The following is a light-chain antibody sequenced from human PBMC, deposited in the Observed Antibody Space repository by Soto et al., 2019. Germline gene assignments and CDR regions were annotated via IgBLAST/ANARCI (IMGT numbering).Light chain of an antibody. CDR2: AAS. J-gene: IGKJ1*01. CDR3: QQLNSYPWT. V-gene: IGKV1-9*01. Sequence: IQLTQSPSSLSASVGDRVTITCRASQGIISYLAWYQQKPGKAPKLLIYAASTLQSGVPSRFSGSVSGTDFTLTISSLQPEDFATYYCQQLNSYPWTFGQGTKVEIK. CDR1: QGIISY.